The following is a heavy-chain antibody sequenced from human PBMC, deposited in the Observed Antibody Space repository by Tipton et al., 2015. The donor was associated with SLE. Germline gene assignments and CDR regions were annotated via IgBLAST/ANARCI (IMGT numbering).Heavy chain of an antibody. V-gene: IGHV4-59*12. CDR2: IYYSGST. J-gene: IGHJ6*03. CDR3: ARGSGGHSGSYFYYMDV. Sequence: TLSLTCTVSGGSISSYYWSWIRQPPGKGLEWIGYIYYSGSTNYNPSLKSRVTISVDTSKNQFSLKLSSVTAADTAVYYCARGSGGHSGSYFYYMDVWGKGTTVTVSS. CDR1: GGSISSYY. D-gene: IGHD1-26*01.